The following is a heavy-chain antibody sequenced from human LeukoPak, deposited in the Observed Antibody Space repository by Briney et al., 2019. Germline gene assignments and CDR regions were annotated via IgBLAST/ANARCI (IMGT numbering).Heavy chain of an antibody. CDR3: ARGDELTVTLTFDY. CDR2: IYSGGST. J-gene: IGHJ4*02. D-gene: IGHD4-17*01. V-gene: IGHV3-53*01. Sequence: GGSLRLSCAASGFTVSSNYMSWVRQAPGKGLEWVSVIYSGGSTYYADSVKGRFTISRDKSKNTLYLQMNSLRAEDTAVYYCARGDELTVTLTFDYWGQGTLVTVSS. CDR1: GFTVSSNY.